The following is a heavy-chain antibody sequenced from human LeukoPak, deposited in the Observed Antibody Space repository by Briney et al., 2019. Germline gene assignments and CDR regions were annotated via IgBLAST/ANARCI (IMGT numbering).Heavy chain of an antibody. J-gene: IGHJ6*03. CDR1: GFTFSDYY. Sequence: PGGSLRLSCAASGFTFSDYYMSWIRQAPGKGLEWVSYISSSGSTIYYADSVKGRFTISRDNAKNSLYLQMNSLRAEDTAVYYCARKRTDSQYYYYMDVWGKGTTVTVSS. CDR3: ARKRTDSQYYYYMDV. CDR2: ISSSGSTI. V-gene: IGHV3-11*04. D-gene: IGHD1-14*01.